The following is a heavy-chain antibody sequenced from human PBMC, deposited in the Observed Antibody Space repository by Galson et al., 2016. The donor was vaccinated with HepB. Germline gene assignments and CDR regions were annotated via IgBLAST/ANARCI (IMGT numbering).Heavy chain of an antibody. CDR3: GRYRAPAS. CDR1: GFTFSNSW. CDR2: IKEDGSEK. Sequence: SLRLSCAASGFTFSNSWMTWVRQAPGKGLEWVANIKEDGSEKHYVDSVKGRFTISTDSAKNSVFLQMSSLRGEDTATYYGGRYRAPASWGPGTLVTVSS. D-gene: IGHD1-14*01. J-gene: IGHJ5*02. V-gene: IGHV3-7*01.